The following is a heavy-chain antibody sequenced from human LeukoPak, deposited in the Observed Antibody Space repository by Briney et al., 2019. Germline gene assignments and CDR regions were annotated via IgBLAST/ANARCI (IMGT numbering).Heavy chain of an antibody. CDR1: GGSIRSSSYY. J-gene: IGHJ4*02. CDR2: IHYNGST. V-gene: IGHV4-39*07. Sequence: SKTLSLTCTVSGGSIRSSSYYWGCIRQPPGKGLEWIGSIHYNGSTCYNPSLESRVIMSVDTSKNQFSLKLTSVTAADTAMYYCARDRGVPRPYYFDQWGQGTLVTVSS. D-gene: IGHD3-10*01. CDR3: ARDRGVPRPYYFDQ.